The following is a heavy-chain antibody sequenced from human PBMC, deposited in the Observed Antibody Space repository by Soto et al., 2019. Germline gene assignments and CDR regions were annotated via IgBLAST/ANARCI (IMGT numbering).Heavy chain of an antibody. J-gene: IGHJ3*02. CDR3: ARDAHDDFDI. CDR1: VFTCISYS. V-gene: IGHV3-48*02. CDR2: ISSSSSTI. Sequence: VVSLILACSASVFTCISYSMNWFRQAPGKGLEWVSYISSSSSTIYYSDSVKGRFTISRDNAKNSLYLQMNSLRDEDTAVYYCARDAHDDFDIWGQGKMVTVSS.